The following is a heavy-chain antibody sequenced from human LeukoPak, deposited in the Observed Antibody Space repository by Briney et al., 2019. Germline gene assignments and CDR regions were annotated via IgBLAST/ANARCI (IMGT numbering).Heavy chain of an antibody. CDR2: ISYSGTT. J-gene: IGHJ3*02. CDR3: ARGPEEQWLVGAFDI. Sequence: SETLSLTCTVSGGSISSSNYFWGWVRQPPGKGLEWIGTISYSGTTHDNPSLKSRVIISVDTSKNQFSLKLSSVTAADTAVYYCARGPEEQWLVGAFDIWGQGAMVTVSS. CDR1: GGSISSSNYF. D-gene: IGHD6-19*01. V-gene: IGHV4-39*07.